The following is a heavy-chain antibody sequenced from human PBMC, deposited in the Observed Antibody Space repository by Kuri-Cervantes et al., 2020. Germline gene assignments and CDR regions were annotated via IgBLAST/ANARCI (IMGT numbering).Heavy chain of an antibody. Sequence: LSLTCAASGFIFDNYAMQWVRQAPGKGLEWVSGISWNSGRIGYAGSVKGRFTISRDNAKNSLFLQMNSLRPEDTALYFCAKAANYDILTGYFPRWGQGTLVTVSS. CDR3: AKAANYDILTGYFPR. CDR2: ISWNSGRI. J-gene: IGHJ4*02. CDR1: GFIFDNYA. V-gene: IGHV3-9*01. D-gene: IGHD3-9*01.